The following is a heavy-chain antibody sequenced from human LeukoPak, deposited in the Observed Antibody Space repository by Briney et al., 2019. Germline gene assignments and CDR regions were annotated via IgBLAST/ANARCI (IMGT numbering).Heavy chain of an antibody. J-gene: IGHJ4*02. Sequence: PGGSLRLSCAASGFTFSSYAMSWVRQAPGKGLEWVSAISGSGGSTYYADSVKGRFTISRDNSKNTLYLQMNSLRAEDTAVYYCAKDLPIAAAGTGTSPGDYWGQGTLVTVSS. CDR3: AKDLPIAAAGTGTSPGDY. D-gene: IGHD6-13*01. CDR1: GFTFSSYA. CDR2: ISGSGGST. V-gene: IGHV3-23*01.